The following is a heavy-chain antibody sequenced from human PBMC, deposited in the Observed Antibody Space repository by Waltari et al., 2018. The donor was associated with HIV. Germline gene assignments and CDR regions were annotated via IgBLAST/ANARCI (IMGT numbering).Heavy chain of an antibody. CDR1: GGTFSSYA. Sequence: QVQLVQSGAEVKKPGSSVKVSCKASGGTFSSYAISWVRQAPGQGLEWMGGIIPIFGTANYAQKFQGRVTITADESTSTAYMELSSLRSEDTAVYYCARDSPREGVQGVTGMDVWGQGTTVTVSS. V-gene: IGHV1-69*01. D-gene: IGHD3-10*01. CDR3: ARDSPREGVQGVTGMDV. CDR2: IIPIFGTA. J-gene: IGHJ6*02.